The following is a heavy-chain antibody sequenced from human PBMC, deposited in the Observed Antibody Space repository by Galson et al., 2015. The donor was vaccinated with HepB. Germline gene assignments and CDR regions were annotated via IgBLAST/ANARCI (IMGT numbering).Heavy chain of an antibody. CDR1: GYTFSTYG. CDR3: ARSIGITRYYFDY. V-gene: IGHV1-18*04. J-gene: IGHJ4*02. D-gene: IGHD2-2*01. CDR2: ISVFKGNT. Sequence: SVKVSCKASGYTFSTYGISWLRQAPGLALEWMGWISVFKGNTNYAQNFQGRVTMTTDTSTSTAYMELRSLTSDDTAVYYCARSIGITRYYFDYWGQGTLVTVSS.